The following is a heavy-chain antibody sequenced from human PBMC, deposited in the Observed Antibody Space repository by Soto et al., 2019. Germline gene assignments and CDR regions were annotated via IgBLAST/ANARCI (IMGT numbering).Heavy chain of an antibody. J-gene: IGHJ5*01. V-gene: IGHV4-61*01. CDR1: GDSVTSTSYY. CDR3: AREGGVLRLSNWFDS. D-gene: IGHD3-3*01. CDR2: SYYNGDT. Sequence: PSETQSLTCTVSGDSVTSTSYYWSWVRQSPGKGLEWIGYSYYNGDTNHNPSLKSRVTISVDTSKNQFSLKLTSVTAADTGVYYCAREGGVLRLSNWFDSWGQGIQVTV.